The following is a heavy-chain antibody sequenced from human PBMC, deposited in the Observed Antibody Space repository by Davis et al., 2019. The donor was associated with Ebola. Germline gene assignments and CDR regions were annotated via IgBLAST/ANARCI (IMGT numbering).Heavy chain of an antibody. D-gene: IGHD2-2*03. V-gene: IGHV1-69*13. CDR1: GGTFSSYA. J-gene: IGHJ6*02. CDR3: ATNPNTLDIVVVPAAIEGYYYGMDV. CDR2: IIPIFGTA. Sequence: SVKVSCKASGGTFSSYAISWVRQAPGQGLEWMGGIIPIFGTANYAQKFQGRVTITADESTSTAYMELSSLRSEDTAVYYCATNPNTLDIVVVPAAIEGYYYGMDVWGQGTTVTVSS.